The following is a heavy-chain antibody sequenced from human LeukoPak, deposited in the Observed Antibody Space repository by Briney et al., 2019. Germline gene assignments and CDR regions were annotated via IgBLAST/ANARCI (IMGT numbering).Heavy chain of an antibody. CDR3: ARDNDIVVVPAVYYYGMDV. CDR2: ISAYNGNT. Sequence: ASVKVSCKASGYTFTSYGISWVRQAPGQGLEWMGWISAYNGNTNYAQKLQGRVTMTTDTSTSTAYMELRSLRSDDTAVYYCARDNDIVVVPAVYYYGMDVWGQGTTSPSP. J-gene: IGHJ6*02. CDR1: GYTFTSYG. V-gene: IGHV1-18*01. D-gene: IGHD2-2*01.